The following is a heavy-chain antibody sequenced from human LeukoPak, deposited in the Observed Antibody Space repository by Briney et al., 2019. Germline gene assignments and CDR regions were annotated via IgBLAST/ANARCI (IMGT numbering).Heavy chain of an antibody. V-gene: IGHV3-48*04. CDR3: ARARGSYSFDY. D-gene: IGHD3-10*01. J-gene: IGHJ4*02. CDR1: GFTFSSYS. CDR2: ISSSSSTI. Sequence: GGSLRLSCAASGFTFSSYSMNWVRQAPGKGLEWVSYISSSSSTIYCADSVKGRFTISRDNAKNSLYLQMNSLRAEDTAVYYCARARGSYSFDYWGQGTLVTVSS.